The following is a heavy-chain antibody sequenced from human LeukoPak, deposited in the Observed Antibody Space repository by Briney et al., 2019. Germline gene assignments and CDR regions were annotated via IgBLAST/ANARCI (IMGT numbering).Heavy chain of an antibody. Sequence: GGSLRLSCAASGFTFSSYSMNWVRQAPGKGLEWVSSISSSSSYIYYADSVKGRFTISRDNAENSLYLQMNSLRAEDTAVYYCARDWGLRRCSSTSCYRVGFDYWGQGTLVTVSS. J-gene: IGHJ4*02. V-gene: IGHV3-21*01. CDR2: ISSSSSYI. D-gene: IGHD2-2*01. CDR1: GFTFSSYS. CDR3: ARDWGLRRCSSTSCYRVGFDY.